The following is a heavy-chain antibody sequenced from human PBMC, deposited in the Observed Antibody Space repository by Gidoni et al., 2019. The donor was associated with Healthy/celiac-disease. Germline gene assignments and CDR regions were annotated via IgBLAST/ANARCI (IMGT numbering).Heavy chain of an antibody. Sequence: EVQLVESGGGLVQPGGSLRLSCAASGFTFSSYSMNWVRQAPGTGLEWVSYISSSSSTIYYADSVKGRFTISRDNAKNSLYLQMNSLRDEDTAVYYCAREFERGYHSRLWVYWGQGTLVTVSS. V-gene: IGHV3-48*02. CDR1: GFTFSSYS. D-gene: IGHD3-16*01. CDR2: ISSSSSTI. CDR3: AREFERGYHSRLWVY. J-gene: IGHJ4*02.